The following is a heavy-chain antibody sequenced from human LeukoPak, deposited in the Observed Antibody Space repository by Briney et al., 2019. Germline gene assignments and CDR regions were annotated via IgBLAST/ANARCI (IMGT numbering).Heavy chain of an antibody. Sequence: GGSLRLSCAVAGFTFSSYAMSWVRQAPGKGLEWVSAISGSGGSTYYADSVKGRFTISRDNSKNTLSLQMNSLRAEDTAVYYCAKDGRIIVAEFDYWGQGTLVTVSS. CDR3: AKDGRIIVAEFDY. CDR1: GFTFSSYA. V-gene: IGHV3-23*01. J-gene: IGHJ4*02. D-gene: IGHD2/OR15-2a*01. CDR2: ISGSGGST.